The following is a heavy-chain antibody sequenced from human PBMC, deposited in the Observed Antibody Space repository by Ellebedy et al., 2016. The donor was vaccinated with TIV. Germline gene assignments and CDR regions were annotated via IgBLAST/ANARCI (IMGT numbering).Heavy chain of an antibody. D-gene: IGHD3-10*01. Sequence: GESLKISXAASGFTFSSYALTWVRQAPGKGLEWISLINANSATTYYADSVKGRFTISRDNSNNTLYLQMNSLRAEDTAVYYCAKGRYGSGTYTSALDYWGQGTLVTVSS. V-gene: IGHV3-23*01. CDR3: AKGRYGSGTYTSALDY. J-gene: IGHJ4*02. CDR2: INANSATT. CDR1: GFTFSSYA.